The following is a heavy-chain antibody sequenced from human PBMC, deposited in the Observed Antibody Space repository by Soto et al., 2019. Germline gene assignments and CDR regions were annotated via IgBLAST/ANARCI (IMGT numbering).Heavy chain of an antibody. CDR1: GYTFTSYG. V-gene: IGHV1-18*04. Sequence: QVQLVQSGAEVKKPGASVKVSCKASGYTFTSYGISWVRQAPGQGLEWMGWISAYNGNTNYAQKLQDRVTMTTDTSTSTAYMELRSLRSDDTAVYYCARDSDYDSSGYPYYYYGMDVWGQGTTVTVSS. CDR3: ARDSDYDSSGYPYYYYGMDV. D-gene: IGHD3-22*01. J-gene: IGHJ6*02. CDR2: ISAYNGNT.